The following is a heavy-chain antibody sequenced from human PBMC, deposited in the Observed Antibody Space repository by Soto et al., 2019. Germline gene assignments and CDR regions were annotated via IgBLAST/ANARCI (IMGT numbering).Heavy chain of an antibody. J-gene: IGHJ3*02. V-gene: IGHV4-59*01. D-gene: IGHD2-2*01. CDR3: ARGLLWDAFDI. CDR1: GGSISSYY. CDR2: IYYSGST. Sequence: PSETLSLTCTVSGGSISSYYWSWIRQPPGKGLEWIGYIYYSGSTNYNPSLKSRVTISVGTSKNQFSLKLSSVTAADTAVYYCARGLLWDAFDIWGQGTMVTVS.